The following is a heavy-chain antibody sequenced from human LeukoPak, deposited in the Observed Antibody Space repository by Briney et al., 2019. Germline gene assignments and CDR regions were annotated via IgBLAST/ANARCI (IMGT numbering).Heavy chain of an antibody. Sequence: ASVKVSCKASGYTFTSYGISWVRQAPGQGLEWMGWISAYNGNTNYAQKLQGRVTMTTDTSTSTAYMELRSLRSEDTAVYYCARDSDYGGNSPPPAAFDYWGQGTLVTVSS. J-gene: IGHJ4*02. D-gene: IGHD4-23*01. CDR2: ISAYNGNT. CDR1: GYTFTSYG. CDR3: ARDSDYGGNSPPPAAFDY. V-gene: IGHV1-18*01.